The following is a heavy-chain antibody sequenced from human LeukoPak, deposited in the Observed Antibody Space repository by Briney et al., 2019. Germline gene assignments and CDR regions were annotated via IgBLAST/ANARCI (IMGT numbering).Heavy chain of an antibody. CDR3: ARAPYYYNRSGPQSRYFDL. J-gene: IGHJ2*01. V-gene: IGHV3-30-3*01. Sequence: PGRSLRLSCAASGFTFSSYAMHWVRQAPGKGLEWVAVISYDGGNKYYADSVRGRFTISRDNSKNTLYLQMNSLRAEDTAVYYCARAPYYYNRSGPQSRYFDLWGRGTLVTVSS. D-gene: IGHD3-22*01. CDR1: GFTFSSYA. CDR2: ISYDGGNK.